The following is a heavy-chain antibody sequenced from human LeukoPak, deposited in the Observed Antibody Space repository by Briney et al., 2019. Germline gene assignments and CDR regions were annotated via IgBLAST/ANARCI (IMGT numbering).Heavy chain of an antibody. J-gene: IGHJ4*02. CDR2: ISGSGGST. CDR3: AKDPSSFWWLPKIEKKRAIDY. D-gene: IGHD5-12*01. CDR1: GFTFSSYA. Sequence: PGGSLRLSCAASGFTFSSYAMSWVRQAPGKGLEWVSAISGSGGSTYYADSVKGRFTISRDNSKNTLYLQMNSLRAEDTAVYYCAKDPSSFWWLPKIEKKRAIDYWGQGTLVTVSS. V-gene: IGHV3-23*01.